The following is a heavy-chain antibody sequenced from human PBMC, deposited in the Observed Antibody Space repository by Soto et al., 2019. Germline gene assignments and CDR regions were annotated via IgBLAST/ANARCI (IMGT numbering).Heavy chain of an antibody. V-gene: IGHV4-61*01. J-gene: IGHJ5*02. D-gene: IGHD5-12*01. Sequence: SETLSLTCTVSGGSVNSGSYYWSWIRQPPGKGLEWIGYIYYSGSTNYNPSLKSRVTISVDTSKNQFSLKLSSVTAADTAVYYCARDIVATPNWFDPWGQGTLVTVSS. CDR2: IYYSGST. CDR1: GGSVNSGSYY. CDR3: ARDIVATPNWFDP.